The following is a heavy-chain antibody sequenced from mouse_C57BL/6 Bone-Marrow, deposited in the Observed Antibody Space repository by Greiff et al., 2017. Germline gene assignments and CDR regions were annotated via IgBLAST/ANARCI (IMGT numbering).Heavy chain of an antibody. J-gene: IGHJ1*03. CDR2: ISGGGGNT. CDR3: SRQVTTVLATKYFDV. D-gene: IGHD1-1*01. Sequence: EVKLVESGGGLVKPGGSLKLSCAASGFTFSSYTMSWVRQTPEKRLQWVAAISGGGGNTYYPDSVKGRFTISRDNDKNIRKLQMSSLRSADTGLYYCSRQVTTVLATKYFDVWGTGTTVTVSS. V-gene: IGHV5-9*01. CDR1: GFTFSSYT.